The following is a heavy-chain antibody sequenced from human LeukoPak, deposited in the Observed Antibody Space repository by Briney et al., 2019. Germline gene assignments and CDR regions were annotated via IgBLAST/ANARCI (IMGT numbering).Heavy chain of an antibody. CDR1: GGSISSYY. D-gene: IGHD3-9*01. CDR3: ARDRDDILTGVYGMDV. CDR2: IYYSGST. Sequence: SETLSLTCTVSGGSISSYYWSWLRQPPGRAREGMGYIYYSGSTNYNPSLKSRVTISVDTSKNPFSLKLSSVTAGDTAVYYCARDRDDILTGVYGMDVWGQGTTVNVSS. J-gene: IGHJ6*02. V-gene: IGHV4-59*13.